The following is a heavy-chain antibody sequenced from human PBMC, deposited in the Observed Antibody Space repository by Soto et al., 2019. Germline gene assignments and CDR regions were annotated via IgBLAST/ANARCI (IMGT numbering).Heavy chain of an antibody. CDR1: GGSISSSSYY. V-gene: IGHV4-39*01. CDR3: ARLEQWLARFDP. CDR2: IYYSGST. D-gene: IGHD6-19*01. Sequence: SETLSLTCTVSGGSISSSSYYWGWIRQPPGKGLEWIGSIYYSGSTYYNPSLKSRVTISVDTSKSQFSLKLSSVTAADTAVYYCARLEQWLARFDPWGQGTLVTVSS. J-gene: IGHJ5*02.